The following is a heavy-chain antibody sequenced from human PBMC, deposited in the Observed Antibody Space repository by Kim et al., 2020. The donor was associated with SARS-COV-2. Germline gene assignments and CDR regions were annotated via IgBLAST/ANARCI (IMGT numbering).Heavy chain of an antibody. CDR2: IYYSGST. CDR3: ARVCSYDRSGYYYPPAPWFDP. J-gene: IGHJ5*02. CDR1: GGSISSYY. V-gene: IGHV4-59*13. D-gene: IGHD3-22*01. Sequence: SETLSLTCTVSGGSISSYYWSWIRQPPGKALEWIGYIYYSGSTNYNPSLKSRVTISVDTSKNEFSLKLSSVTAADTAVYYCARVCSYDRSGYYYPPAPWFDPWGQGTLVTVSS.